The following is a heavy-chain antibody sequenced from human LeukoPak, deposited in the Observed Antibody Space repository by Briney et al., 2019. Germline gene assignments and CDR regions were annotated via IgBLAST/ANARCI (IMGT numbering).Heavy chain of an antibody. D-gene: IGHD3-10*01. CDR2: IRSKAYGGTT. Sequence: GGSLRLSCTASGFTFGDYAMSWFRQAPGKGLEWVGFIRSKAYGGTTEYAASVKGRFTISRDNAKNSLYLQMNSLRAEDTAVYYCARIYGSGSYSYFDYWGQGTLVTVSS. V-gene: IGHV3-49*03. J-gene: IGHJ4*02. CDR3: ARIYGSGSYSYFDY. CDR1: GFTFGDYA.